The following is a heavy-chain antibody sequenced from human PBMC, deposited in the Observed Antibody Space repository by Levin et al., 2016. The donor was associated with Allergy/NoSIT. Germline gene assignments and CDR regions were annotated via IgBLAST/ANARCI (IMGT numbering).Heavy chain of an antibody. Sequence: VRQAPGKGPEWVANIKQDGSEGPYVDSVKGRFTISRDNAKNSLYLQMNSLRAEDTAVYYCARENWGDLDYWGQGTLVTVSS. CDR3: ARENWGDLDY. V-gene: IGHV3-7*04. CDR2: IKQDGSEG. D-gene: IGHD7-27*01. J-gene: IGHJ4*02.